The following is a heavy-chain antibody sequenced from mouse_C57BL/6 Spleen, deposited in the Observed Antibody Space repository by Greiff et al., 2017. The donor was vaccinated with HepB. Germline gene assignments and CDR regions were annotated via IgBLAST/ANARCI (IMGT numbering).Heavy chain of an antibody. J-gene: IGHJ4*01. Sequence: QVQLQQSGAELVRPGASVTLSCKASGYTFTDYEMHWVKQTPVHGLEWIGAIDPETGGTAYNQKFKGKAILTADKSSSTAYMELRRLTSEDSAVYYCTRFRTGTYLDYWGQGTSVTVSS. CDR1: GYTFTDYE. D-gene: IGHD4-1*01. V-gene: IGHV1-15*01. CDR3: TRFRTGTYLDY. CDR2: IDPETGGT.